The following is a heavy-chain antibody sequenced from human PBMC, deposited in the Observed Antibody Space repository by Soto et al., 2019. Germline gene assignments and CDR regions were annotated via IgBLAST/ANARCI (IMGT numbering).Heavy chain of an antibody. Sequence: GESLKISCKGSGYSFISYWIGWVRQMPGKGLEWMGIIYPGDSDTRYSPSFQGQVTISADKSISTAYLQWSSLKASDTAMYYCARTSAAGKFYDGMDVWGQGTTVTVSS. CDR1: GYSFISYW. D-gene: IGHD6-13*01. CDR2: IYPGDSDT. CDR3: ARTSAAGKFYDGMDV. V-gene: IGHV5-51*01. J-gene: IGHJ6*02.